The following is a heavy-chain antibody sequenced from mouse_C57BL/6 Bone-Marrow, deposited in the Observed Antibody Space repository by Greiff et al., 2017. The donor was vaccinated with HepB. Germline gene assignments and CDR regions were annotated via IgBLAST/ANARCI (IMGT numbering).Heavy chain of an antibody. D-gene: IGHD2-1*01. CDR1: GYAFSSYW. J-gene: IGHJ2*01. V-gene: IGHV1-80*01. CDR3: ASRGVNLYYFDY. Sequence: VQLQQSGAELVKPGASVKISCKASGYAFSSYWMNWVKQRPGKGLEWIGQIYPGDGDTNYYGKFKGKATLTADKSSSTAYMQLSSLTSEDSAVYFCASRGVNLYYFDYWGQGTTLTVSS. CDR2: IYPGDGDT.